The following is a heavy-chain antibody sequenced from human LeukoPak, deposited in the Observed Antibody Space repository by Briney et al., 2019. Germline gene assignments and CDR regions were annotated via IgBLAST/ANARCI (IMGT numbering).Heavy chain of an antibody. V-gene: IGHV3-23*01. CDR1: GFTFDDYV. Sequence: GGSLRLSCAASGFTFDDYVMNWVRQAPGKGLEWVSSISGGGSTTYYADSVKGRFTISRDTSKNTLSLQMNSLRVEDTAVYYCAKDRGAYDAFDYWGQGTLVTVSS. J-gene: IGHJ4*02. CDR2: ISGGGSTT. CDR3: AKDRGAYDAFDY. D-gene: IGHD3-22*01.